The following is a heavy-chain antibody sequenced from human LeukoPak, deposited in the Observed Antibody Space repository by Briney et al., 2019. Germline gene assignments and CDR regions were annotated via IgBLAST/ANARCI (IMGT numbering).Heavy chain of an antibody. CDR1: GFTFSNAW. Sequence: PGRSLRLSCAASGFTFSNAWMTWVRQAPGKGLEWVGRITKKADGGTAVYAPLVNGRFTISRDDSKDMLYLQMNSLKTEDTAVYYCTRGPRPFDYWGQGTLVTVSS. J-gene: IGHJ4*02. CDR3: TRGPRPFDY. V-gene: IGHV3-15*01. CDR2: ITKKADGGTA.